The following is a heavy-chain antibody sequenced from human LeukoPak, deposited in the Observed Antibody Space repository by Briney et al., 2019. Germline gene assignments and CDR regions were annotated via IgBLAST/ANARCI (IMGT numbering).Heavy chain of an antibody. J-gene: IGHJ4*02. Sequence: ASVKVSCKASGYTFTSYDINWVRQATGQGLEWMGWMNPNSGNTGYAQKFQGRVTMTRSTSISTAYMELSSLRSEDTAVYYCARSENIGGLWFGESTPRLLFWGQGTLVTVSS. D-gene: IGHD3-10*01. CDR3: ARSENIGGLWFGESTPRLLF. CDR2: MNPNSGNT. V-gene: IGHV1-8*01. CDR1: GYTFTSYD.